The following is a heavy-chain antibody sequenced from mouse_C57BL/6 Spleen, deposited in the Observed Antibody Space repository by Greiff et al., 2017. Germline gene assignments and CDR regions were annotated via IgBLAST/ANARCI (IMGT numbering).Heavy chain of an antibody. Sequence: VQLQQPGTELVKPGASVKLSCKASGYTFTSYWMHWVKQRPGQGLEWIGNINPSNGGTNYNEKFKSKATLTVDKSASTAYMQLSSLTSEDSAVYYCACPYYGSSRYYAMDYWGQGTSVTVSS. CDR1: GYTFTSYW. CDR3: ACPYYGSSRYYAMDY. D-gene: IGHD1-1*01. CDR2: INPSNGGT. J-gene: IGHJ4*01. V-gene: IGHV1-53*01.